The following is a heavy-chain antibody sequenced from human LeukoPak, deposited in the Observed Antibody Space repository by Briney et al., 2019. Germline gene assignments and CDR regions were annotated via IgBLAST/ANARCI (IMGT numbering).Heavy chain of an antibody. CDR3: ARDGGYRSSWNRFDY. Sequence: GGSLRLSCAASGFTFSSYNMNWVRQAPGKGLEWVTYISSSSSTIYYADSVKGRFTISRDNAKNSLYLQMNSLRAEDTAVYYCARDGGYRSSWNRFDYWGQGTLVTVSS. V-gene: IGHV3-48*01. J-gene: IGHJ4*02. CDR1: GFTFSSYN. D-gene: IGHD6-13*01. CDR2: ISSSSSTI.